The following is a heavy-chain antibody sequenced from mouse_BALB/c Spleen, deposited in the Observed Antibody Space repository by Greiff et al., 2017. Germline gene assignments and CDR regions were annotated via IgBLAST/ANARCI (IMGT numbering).Heavy chain of an antibody. Sequence: EVKVIESGGGLVQPGGSLKLSCAASGFAFSRYWMSWVRQAPGQGLEWIGEINPDSSTINYTPSLKDKFIISRDNAKNTLYLPMSKVRSEDTALYDCARTMITNAMDYWGQGTSVTVSA. CDR3: ARTMITNAMDY. V-gene: IGHV4-1*02. D-gene: IGHD2-4*01. J-gene: IGHJ4*01. CDR1: GFAFSRYW. CDR2: INPDSSTI.